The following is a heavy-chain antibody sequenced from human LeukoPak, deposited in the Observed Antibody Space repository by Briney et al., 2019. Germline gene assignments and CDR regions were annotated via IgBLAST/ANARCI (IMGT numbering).Heavy chain of an antibody. D-gene: IGHD1-26*01. CDR2: ISAYNGNT. CDR3: ARSPGILGTNYFDY. J-gene: IGHJ4*02. CDR1: GYTFTSYG. V-gene: IGHV1-18*04. Sequence: GASVKVSCKASGYTFTSYGVSWVRQAPGQGLEWMGWISAYNGNTDYAQKLQGRVTMTTDTSTSTVYMELRSLRAEDTSVYYCARSPGILGTNYFDYWGQGTLVTVSS.